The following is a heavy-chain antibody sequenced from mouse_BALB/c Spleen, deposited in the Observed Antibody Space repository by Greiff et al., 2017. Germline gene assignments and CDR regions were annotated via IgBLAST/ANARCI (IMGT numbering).Heavy chain of an antibody. V-gene: IGHV1S22*01. CDR1: GYTFTSYW. D-gene: IGHD1-1*01. J-gene: IGHJ4*01. CDR2: IYPGSGST. Sequence: LQQPGSELVRPGASVKLSCKASGYTFTSYWMHWVKQRPGQGLEWIGNIYPGSGSTNYDEKFKSKATLTVDTSSSTAYMQLSSLTSEDTAVYYCARSTYGRGAMDYWGQGTSVTVSS. CDR3: ARSTYGRGAMDY.